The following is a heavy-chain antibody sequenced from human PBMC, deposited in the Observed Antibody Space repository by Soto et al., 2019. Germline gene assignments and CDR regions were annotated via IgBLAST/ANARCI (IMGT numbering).Heavy chain of an antibody. CDR2: IYYSGST. J-gene: IGHJ6*02. V-gene: IGHV4-59*05. Sequence: PSETLSLTCTVSGGSISSYYWSWIRRPPGKGLEWIGSIYYSGSTYYNPSLKSRVTISVDTSKNQFSLKLSSVTAADTAVYYCARHPVGYYGSGSDCYYYYGMDVWGQGTTVTVSS. CDR3: ARHPVGYYGSGSDCYYYYGMDV. D-gene: IGHD3-10*01. CDR1: GGSISSYY.